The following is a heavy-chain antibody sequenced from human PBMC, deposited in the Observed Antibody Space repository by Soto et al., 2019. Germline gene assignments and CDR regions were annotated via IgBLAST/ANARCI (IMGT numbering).Heavy chain of an antibody. CDR2: IYYSGST. J-gene: IGHJ4*02. Sequence: PSETLSLTCTVSGGSISSGGYYWSWIRQHPGKGLEWIGYIYYSGSTYYNPSLKSRVTISVDTSKNQFSLKLSSVTAADTAVYYCARSSTSANYFAYWGQGTLVTVSS. CDR1: GGSISSGGYY. D-gene: IGHD2-2*01. CDR3: ARSSTSANYFAY. V-gene: IGHV4-31*03.